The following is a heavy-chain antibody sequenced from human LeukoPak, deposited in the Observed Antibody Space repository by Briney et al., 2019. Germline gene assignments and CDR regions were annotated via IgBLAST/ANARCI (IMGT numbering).Heavy chain of an antibody. D-gene: IGHD1-26*01. Sequence: PSETLSLTCTVSGGSISSRSYYWGWIRQPPGKGLEWIGSIYYSGSTYYNPSLKSRVTISVDTSKNQFSLKLSSVTAADTAVYYCARLVGAIVDYWGQGTLVTVSS. CDR3: ARLVGAIVDY. V-gene: IGHV4-39*01. CDR2: IYYSGST. J-gene: IGHJ4*02. CDR1: GGSISSRSYY.